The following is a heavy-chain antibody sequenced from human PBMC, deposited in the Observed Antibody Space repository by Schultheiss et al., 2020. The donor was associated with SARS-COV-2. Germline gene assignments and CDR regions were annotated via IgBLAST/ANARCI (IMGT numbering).Heavy chain of an antibody. CDR1: GYTFTSYG. V-gene: IGHV1-18*01. J-gene: IGHJ3*02. D-gene: IGHD3-22*01. Sequence: ASVKVSCKASGYTFTSYGISWVRQAPGQGLEWMGWISSYNGNTNYVQELQGRVTLTTDTSTNTAYMELRSLRSDDTAVYYCARDLTYYYDSSGYYYVVVVGDDAFDIWGQGTMVTVSS. CDR2: ISSYNGNT. CDR3: ARDLTYYYDSSGYYYVVVVGDDAFDI.